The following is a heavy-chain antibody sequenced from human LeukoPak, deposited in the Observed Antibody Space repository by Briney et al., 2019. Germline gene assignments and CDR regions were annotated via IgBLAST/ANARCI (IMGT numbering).Heavy chain of an antibody. CDR1: GFTFSSYS. Sequence: GGSLRLSCAASGFTFSSYSMNWVRQAPGKGLEWVSSISSSSSYIYYADSVKGRFTISRNNAKKALYLQMNSLTAEDTAVYYCARAVNYYDSSGYWGQGTLVTVSS. CDR2: ISSSSSYI. CDR3: ARAVNYYDSSGY. D-gene: IGHD3-22*01. J-gene: IGHJ4*02. V-gene: IGHV3-21*01.